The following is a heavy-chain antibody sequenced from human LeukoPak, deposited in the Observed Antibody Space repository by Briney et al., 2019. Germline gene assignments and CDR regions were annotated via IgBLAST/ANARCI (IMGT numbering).Heavy chain of an antibody. CDR2: MQHSGST. V-gene: IGHV4-38-2*02. J-gene: IGHJ4*02. CDR1: NYSISSGYY. D-gene: IGHD1-14*01. Sequence: AETLSLTRTVSNYSISSGYYWAWFRQPPGKGLEWIGSMQHSGSTYQTPSLQSRHTMSVDTSKNQFSLRLSSVTAADTAVYCCARDISARYDYWGQGALVTVSS. CDR3: ARDISARYDY.